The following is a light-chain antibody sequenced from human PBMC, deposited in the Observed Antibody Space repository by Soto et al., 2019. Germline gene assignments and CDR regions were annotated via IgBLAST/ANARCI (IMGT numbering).Light chain of an antibody. CDR1: QGIGSY. CDR2: AAS. V-gene: IGKV1-9*01. Sequence: DIQLTQSPSFLSASVRDRVTITCRASQGIGSYLVWYQQKPGKAPKLLIYAASTLQSGVPSRFSGSGSGTEFTLTISSLQPEDFATYFCQQLNTYPLTFGQGTRLEIK. CDR3: QQLNTYPLT. J-gene: IGKJ5*01.